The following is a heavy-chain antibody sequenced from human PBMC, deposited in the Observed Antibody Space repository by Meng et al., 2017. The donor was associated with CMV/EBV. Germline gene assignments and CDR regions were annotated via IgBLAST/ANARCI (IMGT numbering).Heavy chain of an antibody. V-gene: IGHV3-30-3*01. D-gene: IGHD3-10*01. CDR2: ISYDGSNK. CDR3: ATSITMVRGVNYYYYYGMDV. CDR1: GFTFSSYA. J-gene: IGHJ6*02. Sequence: LSLTCAASGFTFSSYAMHWVRQAPGKGLEWVAVISYDGSNKYYADSVKGRFTISRDNSKNTLYLQMNSLRAEDTAVYYCATSITMVRGVNYYYYYGMDVWGQGTTVTVSS.